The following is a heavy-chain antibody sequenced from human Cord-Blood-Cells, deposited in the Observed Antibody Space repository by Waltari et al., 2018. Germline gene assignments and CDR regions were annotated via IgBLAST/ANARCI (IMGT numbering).Heavy chain of an antibody. D-gene: IGHD2-2*01. CDR3: AREIVVVPAAHYYFDY. V-gene: IGHV1-69*01. CDR2: IIPIFGTA. J-gene: IGHJ4*02. Sequence: QGLEWMGGIIPIFGTANYAQKFQGRVTITADESTSTAYMELSSLRSEDTAVYYCAREIVVVPAAHYYFDYWGQGTLVTVSS.